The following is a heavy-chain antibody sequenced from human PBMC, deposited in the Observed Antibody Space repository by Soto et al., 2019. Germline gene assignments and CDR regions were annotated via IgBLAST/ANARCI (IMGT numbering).Heavy chain of an antibody. D-gene: IGHD3-9*01. Sequence: GGSLRLSCAASGFTFSSYAMSWVRQAPGKGLEWVSAISGSGGSTYYADSVKGRFTISRDNSKNTLYLQMNSLRAEDTAVYYCAKADSRDFDWLWDYWGQGTLVTAPQ. CDR1: GFTFSSYA. J-gene: IGHJ4*02. V-gene: IGHV3-23*01. CDR3: AKADSRDFDWLWDY. CDR2: ISGSGGST.